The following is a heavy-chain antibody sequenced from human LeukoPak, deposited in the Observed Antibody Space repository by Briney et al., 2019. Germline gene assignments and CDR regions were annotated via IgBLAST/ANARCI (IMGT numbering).Heavy chain of an antibody. CDR1: GFTFSNAW. D-gene: IGHD3-3*01. CDR2: IKSKTDGGTT. CDR3: TTGFLEWLFRTDY. Sequence: GGSLRLSCAASGFTFSNAWMSWVRQAPGKGLEWVGRIKSKTDGGTTDYAAPVKGRFTISRDDSKNTLYLQMNSLKTEDTVVYYCTTGFLEWLFRTDYWGQGTLVTVSS. J-gene: IGHJ4*02. V-gene: IGHV3-15*01.